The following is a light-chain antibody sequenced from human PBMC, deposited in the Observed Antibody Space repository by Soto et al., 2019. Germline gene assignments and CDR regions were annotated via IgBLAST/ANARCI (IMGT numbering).Light chain of an antibody. V-gene: IGLV1-51*02. CDR1: SSNIESNY. J-gene: IGLJ1*01. CDR3: GAWDITLTAYV. CDR2: ENN. Sequence: QSILTQPPSLSAAPGQKVTISCSGRSSNIESNYVSWFQQLPGTAPNLLISENNKRPSGIPDRFSASKSGTSATLVITGLRTGDEADYFCGAWDITLTAYVCGPGTKLTVL.